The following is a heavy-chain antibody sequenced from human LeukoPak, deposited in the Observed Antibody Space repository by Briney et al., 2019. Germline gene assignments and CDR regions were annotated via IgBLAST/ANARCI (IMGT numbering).Heavy chain of an antibody. V-gene: IGHV4-34*01. CDR2: INHNGGT. J-gene: IGHJ4*02. CDR3: ARGGGPDGYYFDN. Sequence: SETLSLTCAVYGGSFSDYYWTWLRQPPGKGLEWIGEINHNGGTNYNPSLKSRVTISEDTSKNQFSLKLTSVTAADTAVYYCARGGGPDGYYFDNWGQGALVTVSS. CDR1: GGSFSDYY. D-gene: IGHD5-24*01.